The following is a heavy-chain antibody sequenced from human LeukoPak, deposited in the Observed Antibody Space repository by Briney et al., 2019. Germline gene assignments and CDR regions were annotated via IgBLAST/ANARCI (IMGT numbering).Heavy chain of an antibody. CDR2: IYYSGST. CDR3: ARAIEYCTNGVCYPNFDY. J-gene: IGHJ4*02. CDR1: GGSISSYY. V-gene: IGHV4-59*01. D-gene: IGHD2-8*01. Sequence: SETLSLTCTVSGGSISSYYWSWIRQPAGKGLEWIGYIYYSGSTNYNPSLKSRVTISVDTSKNQFSLKLSSVTAADTAVYYCARAIEYCTNGVCYPNFDYWGQGTLVTVSS.